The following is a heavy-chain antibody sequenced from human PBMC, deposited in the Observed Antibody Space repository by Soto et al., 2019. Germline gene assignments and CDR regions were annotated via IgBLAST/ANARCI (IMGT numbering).Heavy chain of an antibody. CDR1: GFTFSSYG. D-gene: IGHD4-17*01. CDR2: ISYDGSNK. Sequence: QVQLVESGGGVVQPGRSLRLSCAASGFTFSSYGMHWVRQAPGKGLEWVAVISYDGSNKYYADSVKGRFTISRDNSKNTLYLQMSSLRAEDTAVYYCAPWVGAFDYWGQGTLVTVSS. CDR3: APWVGAFDY. J-gene: IGHJ4*02. V-gene: IGHV3-30*03.